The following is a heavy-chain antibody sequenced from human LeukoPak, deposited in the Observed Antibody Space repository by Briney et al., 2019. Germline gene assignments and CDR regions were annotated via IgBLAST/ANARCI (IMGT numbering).Heavy chain of an antibody. J-gene: IGHJ4*01. CDR2: ISSSSYI. CDR3: ARDPGSGYFL. CDR1: GFTFSSYS. D-gene: IGHD3-3*01. Sequence: PGGSLRLSCAASGFTFSSYSMNWVRQAPGKGLEWVSSISSSSYIYYADSVKGRFTISRDNAKNSLYLQMNSLRAEDTAVYYCARDPGSGYFLWGQGNPGHRLL. V-gene: IGHV3-21*01.